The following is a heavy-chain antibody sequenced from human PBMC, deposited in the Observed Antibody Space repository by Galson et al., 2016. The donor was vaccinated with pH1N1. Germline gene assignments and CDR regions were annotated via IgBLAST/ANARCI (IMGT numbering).Heavy chain of an antibody. D-gene: IGHD3-10*01. CDR2: INPIFRTA. CDR1: GGTFSNYA. CDR3: ARGPYYYGSGSEEN. Sequence: SVKVSCKASGGTFSNYAISWVRQAPGQGLEWMGGINPIFRTANYAQKFQGRVTITADESTGTAYMELNSLRSEDTAVYYCARGPYYYGSGSEENWGQGTLVTVSS. J-gene: IGHJ4*02. V-gene: IGHV1-69*13.